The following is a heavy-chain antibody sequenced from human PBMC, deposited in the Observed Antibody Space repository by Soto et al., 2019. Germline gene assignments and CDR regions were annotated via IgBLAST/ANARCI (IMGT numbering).Heavy chain of an antibody. CDR1: GYTFTNYG. V-gene: IGHV1-18*01. CDR3: ARGVGSVSYYNQYNWFDP. D-gene: IGHD3-10*01. CDR2: INVYNGNT. J-gene: IGHJ5*02. Sequence: QVQLVQSGGEVKKPGASVKVSCKASGYTFTNYGISWVRQAPGQGLEWMGWINVYNGNTKYAQKVQGRVTMTTDTSTSTAYMERRSLRSDDPAVYYCARGVGSVSYYNQYNWFDPWGQGTLVTVSS.